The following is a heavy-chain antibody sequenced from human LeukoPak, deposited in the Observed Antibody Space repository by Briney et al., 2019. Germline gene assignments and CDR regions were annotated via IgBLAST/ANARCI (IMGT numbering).Heavy chain of an antibody. V-gene: IGHV4-59*08. CDR2: FSYSGST. CDR1: GGSISSHQ. D-gene: IGHD2-2*01. J-gene: IGHJ4*02. CDR3: ARHRCSSTTCYGPHFDY. Sequence: SETLSLTCTVPGGSISSHQWSWIRQPPGKGLEWIGYFSYSGSTNYNPSLKSRVTISVDTSKNQFSLKLSSVTAADTAVYYCARHRCSSTTCYGPHFDYWGQGTLVTVSS.